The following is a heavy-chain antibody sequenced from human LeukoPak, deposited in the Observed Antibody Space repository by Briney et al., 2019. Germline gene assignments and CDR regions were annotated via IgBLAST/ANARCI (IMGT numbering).Heavy chain of an antibody. Sequence: GESLKISCKGSGYSFTSYWIGWVRQMPGKGLEWMGIIYPGDSDTRYSPSFQGQVTISADKSLSTAFLQWSSLEASDTAMYYCARSPRDTRGYWYADFWGQGTQVTVYS. D-gene: IGHD2-2*03. CDR1: GYSFTSYW. CDR2: IYPGDSDT. V-gene: IGHV5-51*01. CDR3: ARSPRDTRGYWYADF. J-gene: IGHJ4*02.